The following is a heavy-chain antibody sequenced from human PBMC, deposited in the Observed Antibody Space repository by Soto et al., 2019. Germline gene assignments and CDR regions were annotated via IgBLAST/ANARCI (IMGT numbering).Heavy chain of an antibody. CDR2: ISYDGSNK. D-gene: IGHD3-10*01. CDR3: ASTLYGSGGYYNSYPPLY. V-gene: IGHV3-30*14. Sequence: GGSLRLSCAASGFTFSSYAMHWVRQAPGKGLEWVAVISYDGSNKYYADSVKGRFTISRDNSKNTLYLQMNSLRAKDTAVYYCASTLYGSGGYYNSYPPLYWGQGTLVTVSS. CDR1: GFTFSSYA. J-gene: IGHJ4*02.